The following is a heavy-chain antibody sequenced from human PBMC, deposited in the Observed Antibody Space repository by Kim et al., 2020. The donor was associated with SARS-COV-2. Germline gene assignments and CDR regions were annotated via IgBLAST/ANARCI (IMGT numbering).Heavy chain of an antibody. CDR3: ARAPTTVTKLLDY. V-gene: IGHV1-69*01. Sequence: AQKFQGRVTITADESTSTAYMELSSLRSEDTAVYYCARAPTTVTKLLDYWGQGTLVTVSS. D-gene: IGHD4-17*01. J-gene: IGHJ4*02.